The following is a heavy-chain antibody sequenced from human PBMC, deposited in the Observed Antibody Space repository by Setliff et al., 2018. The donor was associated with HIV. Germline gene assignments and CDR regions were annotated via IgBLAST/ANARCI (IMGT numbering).Heavy chain of an antibody. V-gene: IGHV3-72*01. Sequence: GGSLRLSCAASGFTFNKAWINWVRQAPGKGLEWVGRTRNKAKKYTTVYVASVKGRFTISRDDSKNSVYLQMNSLKTEDTAVYYCSRDSPPAGGTSTPAFDIWGQGTMVTVSS. J-gene: IGHJ3*02. CDR1: GFTFNKAW. D-gene: IGHD2-15*01. CDR3: SRDSPPAGGTSTPAFDI. CDR2: TRNKAKKYTT.